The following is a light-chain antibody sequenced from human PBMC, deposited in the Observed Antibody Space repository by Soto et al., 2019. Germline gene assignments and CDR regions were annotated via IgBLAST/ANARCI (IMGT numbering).Light chain of an antibody. V-gene: IGLV2-8*02. CDR2: AVT. J-gene: IGLJ1*01. Sequence: SVRTEHRSALRAPNQSVAISYTCTSSVVGAQTYVSWYQQRPGIAPELIIYAVTERPSGVPDRFSGSPSGNTASLTVSGLQTEDEADYYCSSLAGNNNYVFGTGTKGNV. CDR1: SSVVGAQTY. CDR3: SSLAGNNNYV.